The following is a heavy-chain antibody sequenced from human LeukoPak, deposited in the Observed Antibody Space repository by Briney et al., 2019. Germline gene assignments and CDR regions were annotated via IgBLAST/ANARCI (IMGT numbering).Heavy chain of an antibody. Sequence: PSETLSLTCTVSGDSISSSSYYWGWIRQPPGKGLEWIGNIYYSGSTYYNPSLKSRVTISVDTSKNQFSPKLTSVTAADTAVYYCARRKFGSSWRDYWGQGTLVTVSS. V-gene: IGHV4-39*01. CDR3: ARRKFGSSWRDY. D-gene: IGHD6-13*01. CDR1: GDSISSSSYY. CDR2: IYYSGST. J-gene: IGHJ4*02.